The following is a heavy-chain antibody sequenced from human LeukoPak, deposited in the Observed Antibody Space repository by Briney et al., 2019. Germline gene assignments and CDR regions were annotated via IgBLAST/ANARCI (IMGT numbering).Heavy chain of an antibody. CDR1: GFTFSDYY. Sequence: PGGSLRLSCAASGFTFSDYYMSWIRQAPGKGLEWVSFISSSGRTIYYADSVKGRFTISRDNAKNSLYLQMNSLRAEDTAVYYCARDGVRWELSSAFDIWGQGTMVTVSS. V-gene: IGHV3-11*01. CDR3: ARDGVRWELSSAFDI. D-gene: IGHD4-23*01. J-gene: IGHJ3*02. CDR2: ISSSGRTI.